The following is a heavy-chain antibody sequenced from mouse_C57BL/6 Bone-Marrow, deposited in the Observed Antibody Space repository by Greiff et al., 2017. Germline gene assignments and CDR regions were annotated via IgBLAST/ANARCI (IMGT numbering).Heavy chain of an antibody. CDR3: TRSTTVVADY. J-gene: IGHJ2*01. V-gene: IGHV1-85*01. CDR1: GYTFTSYD. CDR2: IYPGDGST. D-gene: IGHD1-1*01. Sequence: VQLQQSGPELVKPGASVKLSCKASGYTFTSYDINWVKQRPGQGLEWIGWIYPGDGSTKYNEKFKGKATLTVDTSSNTAYLQLSSLTSEDTAVYYCTRSTTVVADYWGQGTTLTVSS.